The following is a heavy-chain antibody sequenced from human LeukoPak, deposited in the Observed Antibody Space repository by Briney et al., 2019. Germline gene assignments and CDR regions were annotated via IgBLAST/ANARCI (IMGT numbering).Heavy chain of an antibody. Sequence: SETLSPTWPVSGGSISIYYWSWIRQPAGKGLGWIGRMYTSGSTTHNPSLKSRVTMSVDTSKNPFSLKLSSVTAAHTPAYMCARGGIAVDGYYYYYMDVWGKG. CDR2: MYTSGST. CDR3: ARGGIAVDGYYYYYMDV. CDR1: GGSISIYY. J-gene: IGHJ6*03. V-gene: IGHV4-4*07. D-gene: IGHD6-19*01.